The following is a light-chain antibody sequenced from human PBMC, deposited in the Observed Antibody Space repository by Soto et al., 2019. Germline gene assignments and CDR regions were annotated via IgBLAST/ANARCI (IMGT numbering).Light chain of an antibody. J-gene: IGKJ1*01. CDR2: TAS. CDR1: QSITNY. CDR3: QQSYTTPRT. V-gene: IGKV1-39*01. Sequence: DIQMTQSPSSLSASLGDRVTITCRASQSITNYLNWYQQKPGKARKLLIYTASSLQSGVPSRFSGSGSGTDFTLTISSLQPEDFATYYCQQSYTTPRTFGQGTKVDIK.